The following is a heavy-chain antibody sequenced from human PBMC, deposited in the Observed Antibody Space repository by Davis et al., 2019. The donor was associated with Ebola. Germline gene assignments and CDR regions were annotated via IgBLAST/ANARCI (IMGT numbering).Heavy chain of an antibody. CDR2: ISAYNGNT. CDR1: GYTFTSYG. V-gene: IGHV1-18*01. J-gene: IGHJ6*02. Sequence: ASVKVSCKASGYTFTSYGISWVRQAPGQGLEWMGWISAYNGNTNYEQKLQGRVTMTTDTSTSTAYMELRSLRSDDTAVYYCARDGIGSGSYYYYGMDVWGQGTTVTVSS. D-gene: IGHD3-10*01. CDR3: ARDGIGSGSYYYYGMDV.